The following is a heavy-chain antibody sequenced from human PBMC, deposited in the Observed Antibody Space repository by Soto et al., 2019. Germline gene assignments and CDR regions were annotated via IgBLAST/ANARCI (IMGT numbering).Heavy chain of an antibody. Sequence: QVQLQESGPGLVKPSQTLSLPCTVSGGSISSGGYYWSWIRQHPGKGLEWIGYIYYSGRTYYNPSLKSRVTISVDTSKNQFSMKLSSVTAADTAVYYCARVFGFGGMDVWGQGTTVTVSS. D-gene: IGHD3-10*01. J-gene: IGHJ6*02. CDR3: ARVFGFGGMDV. CDR1: GGSISSGGYY. V-gene: IGHV4-31*03. CDR2: IYYSGRT.